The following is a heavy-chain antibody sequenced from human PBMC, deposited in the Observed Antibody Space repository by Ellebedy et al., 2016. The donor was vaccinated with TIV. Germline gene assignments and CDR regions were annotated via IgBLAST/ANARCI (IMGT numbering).Heavy chain of an antibody. CDR1: GCSISSYY. J-gene: IGHJ2*01. CDR2: IYYGGST. V-gene: IGHV4-59*13. CDR3: ASSRERPLYWYFGL. Sequence: MPSETLSLTCTVSGCSISSYYWSWIRQPPGKGLEWIGYIYYGGSTTYTPSLKSRVTVSLDTSKNQFSLKLSSVTAADTAVYYCASSRERPLYWYFGLWGRGTLVTVSS. D-gene: IGHD5-24*01.